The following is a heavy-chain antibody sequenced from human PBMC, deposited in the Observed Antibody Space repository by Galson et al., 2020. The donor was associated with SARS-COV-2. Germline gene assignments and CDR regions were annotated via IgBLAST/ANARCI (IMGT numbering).Heavy chain of an antibody. Sequence: ASAKVSCKAPGFTFTGYYMHWVRQAPGQGLEWMGWINPNSGGTHYAQKFHGSVTMTRDTSISTAYMELSRLRSDDTAVYYCARETVEYDSSGYYYWTFDYWGQGTLVTVSS. CDR2: INPNSGGT. D-gene: IGHD3-22*01. J-gene: IGHJ4*02. CDR1: GFTFTGYY. V-gene: IGHV1-2*02. CDR3: ARETVEYDSSGYYYWTFDY.